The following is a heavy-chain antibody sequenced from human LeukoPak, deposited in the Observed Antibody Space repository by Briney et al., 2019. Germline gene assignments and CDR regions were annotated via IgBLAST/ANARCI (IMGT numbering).Heavy chain of an antibody. J-gene: IGHJ5*02. Sequence: ASVKVSCKASGYTFTGYYMHWVRQAPGQGLEWMGWINPNSGGTNYAQKFQGWVTMTRDTSISTAYMELGRLRSDDTAVYYCARDQQFNWFDPWGQGTLVTVSS. CDR3: ARDQQFNWFDP. D-gene: IGHD4-11*01. CDR2: INPNSGGT. V-gene: IGHV1-2*04. CDR1: GYTFTGYY.